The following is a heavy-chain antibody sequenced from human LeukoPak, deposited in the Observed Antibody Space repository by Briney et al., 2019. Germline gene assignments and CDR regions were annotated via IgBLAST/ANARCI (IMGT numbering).Heavy chain of an antibody. CDR2: INHSGST. J-gene: IGHJ4*02. D-gene: IGHD6-19*01. CDR3: ARHSIVGQWLVPFDY. Sequence: SETLSLTCAVYGGSFSGYYWSWIRQPPGKGLEWIGEINHSGSTNYNPSLKSRVTISVDTSKNQFSLKLSSVTAADTAVYYCARHSIVGQWLVPFDYWGQGTLVTVSS. CDR1: GGSFSGYY. V-gene: IGHV4-34*01.